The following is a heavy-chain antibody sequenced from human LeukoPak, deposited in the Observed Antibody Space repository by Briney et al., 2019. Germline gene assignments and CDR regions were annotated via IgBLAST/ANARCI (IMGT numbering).Heavy chain of an antibody. CDR1: GFTFSSYG. Sequence: TGGSLRLSCAASGFTFSSYGMHWVRQAPGKGLEWVAVIWYEDTNRFYADSVKGRFTISRDDSENTVDLQIDGLRADDTAVYYCARDGSGGGWRFLDHWGQGTRVTVSS. J-gene: IGHJ4*02. CDR3: ARDGSGGGWRFLDH. D-gene: IGHD3-10*01. V-gene: IGHV3-33*04. CDR2: IWYEDTNR.